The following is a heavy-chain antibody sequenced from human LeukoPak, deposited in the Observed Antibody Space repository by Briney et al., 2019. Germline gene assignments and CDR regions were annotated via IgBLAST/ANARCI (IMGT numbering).Heavy chain of an antibody. CDR3: ARGYCGGDCYHDNWFDP. V-gene: IGHV4-34*01. J-gene: IGHJ5*02. CDR1: GGSFSGYY. D-gene: IGHD2-21*02. CDR2: INHSGST. Sequence: LETLSLTCAVYGGSFSGYYWSWIRQPPGKGLEWIGEINHSGSTNYNPSLKSRVTISVDTSKNQFSLKLSSVTAADTAVYYCARGYCGGDCYHDNWFDPWGQGTLVAVSS.